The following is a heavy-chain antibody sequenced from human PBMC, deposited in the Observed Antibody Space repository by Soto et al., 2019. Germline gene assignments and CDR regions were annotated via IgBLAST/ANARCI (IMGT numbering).Heavy chain of an antibody. CDR1: GGSISSSSYY. J-gene: IGHJ6*02. V-gene: IGHV4-39*02. Sequence: SETLSLTCTVSGGSISSSSYYWGWLRQPPGKALEWIGHTYHSGNPYYNPSLKSRVTISVDTSKNQFSLKLSSVTAADTAVYYCAREEFGELFGYYYYGMDVWGQGTTVTVSS. CDR3: AREEFGELFGYYYYGMDV. D-gene: IGHD3-10*01. CDR2: TYHSGNP.